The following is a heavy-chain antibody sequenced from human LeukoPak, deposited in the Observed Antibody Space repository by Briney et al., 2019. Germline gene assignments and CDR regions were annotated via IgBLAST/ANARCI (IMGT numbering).Heavy chain of an antibody. J-gene: IGHJ5*02. V-gene: IGHV1-69*13. CDR1: GGTFTSYA. Sequence: SVNVSCKASGGTFTSYAISWVRQAPGQGREWMGVIIPIFGSANYAQKFQGRVTITADDSTSTAYMELRSLRSEDTAVYYCAEVPAALSNWFDPWGQGPLVTVSS. CDR2: IIPIFGSA. D-gene: IGHD2-2*01. CDR3: AEVPAALSNWFDP.